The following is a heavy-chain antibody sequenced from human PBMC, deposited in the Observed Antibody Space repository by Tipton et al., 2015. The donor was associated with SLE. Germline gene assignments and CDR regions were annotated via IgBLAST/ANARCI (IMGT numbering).Heavy chain of an antibody. V-gene: IGHV4-39*07. CDR1: GGSISSSNQY. D-gene: IGHD3-9*01. CDR2: IYKSGST. Sequence: TLSLTCTVSGGSISSSNQYWGWIRQPPGKGLEWIGTIYKSGSTYYKTSLKSRVALSVDTSKNQFSLKVTSVTAADTAVYYCARGGILTGYYPWFDPWGQGTLVTVSS. J-gene: IGHJ5*02. CDR3: ARGGILTGYYPWFDP.